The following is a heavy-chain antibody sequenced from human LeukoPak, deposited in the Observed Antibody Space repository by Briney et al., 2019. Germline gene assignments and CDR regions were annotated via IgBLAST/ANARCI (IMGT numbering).Heavy chain of an antibody. CDR2: FDPEDGET. CDR1: GYTLTELS. Sequence: ASVKVSCKVSGYTLTELSMHWVRQAPGKGLEWMGGFDPEDGETIYAQKFQGRVTMTEDTSTDTAYMELSSLRSEDTAVYYCATDPYGNTGPNGMDVWGQGTTVTVSS. CDR3: ATDPYGNTGPNGMDV. D-gene: IGHD4-17*01. V-gene: IGHV1-24*01. J-gene: IGHJ6*02.